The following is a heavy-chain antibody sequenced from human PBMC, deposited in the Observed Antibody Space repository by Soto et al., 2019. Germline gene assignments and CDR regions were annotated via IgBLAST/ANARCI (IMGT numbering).Heavy chain of an antibody. Sequence: PWELLQICCKGSGESFTSYWSGWVRQMPGKGLEWMGIIYPGDSDTRYSPSFQGQVTISADKSISTAYLQWSSLKASDTAMYYCAYGITGTTGYFDYWGQGTLVTVSS. CDR2: IYPGDSDT. D-gene: IGHD1-7*01. J-gene: IGHJ4*02. V-gene: IGHV5-51*01. CDR3: AYGITGTTGYFDY. CDR1: GESFTSYW.